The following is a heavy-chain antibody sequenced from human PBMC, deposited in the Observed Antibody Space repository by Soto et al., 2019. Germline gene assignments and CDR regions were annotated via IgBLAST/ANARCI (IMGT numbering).Heavy chain of an antibody. V-gene: IGHV3-33*03. D-gene: IGHD6-6*01. Sequence: QVQLVESGGGVVQPGRSLRLSCAASGFTFRSYGMHWVRQAPGKGLEWVAVIWYDGSNEYYGDSVKGRLTISRDTSRKSLFQQRKRRGAGETAVYYWASGRGGAAVRLYYGMDVWGQGTTVTVSS. J-gene: IGHJ6*02. CDR2: IWYDGSNE. CDR3: ASGRGGAAVRLYYGMDV. CDR1: GFTFRSYG.